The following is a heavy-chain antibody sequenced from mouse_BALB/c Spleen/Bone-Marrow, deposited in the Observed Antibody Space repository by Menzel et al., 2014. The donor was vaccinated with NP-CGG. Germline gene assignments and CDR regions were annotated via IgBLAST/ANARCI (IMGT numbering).Heavy chain of an antibody. CDR2: INPCTGYT. J-gene: IGHJ4*01. CDR1: GYTFXSYW. CDR3: ARGNYEAMDY. Sequence: QVQLKDSGAELAKPGASVKMSCKASGYTFXSYWMHWVKQRPGQGLEWIGYINPCTGYTAYNQKFKDKATLTADKSSNTAYMQLSSLTSEDSAVYYCARGNYEAMDYWGQGTSVTVSS. D-gene: IGHD2-1*01. V-gene: IGHV1-7*01.